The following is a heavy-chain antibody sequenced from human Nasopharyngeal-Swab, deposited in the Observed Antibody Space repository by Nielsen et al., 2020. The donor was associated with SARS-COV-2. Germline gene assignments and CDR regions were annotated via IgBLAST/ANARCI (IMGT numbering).Heavy chain of an antibody. J-gene: IGHJ4*02. CDR3: ARPSLYGDRMNYFDY. D-gene: IGHD4-17*01. CDR1: GYTFTSYG. Sequence: SVKVSCKASGYTFTSYGISWVRQAPGQGLDWMGWISAYNGNTNYVQKLQGRVTMTTDTSTSTAYMELRSLRSDDTAVYYCARPSLYGDRMNYFDYWGQGTLVTVSS. CDR2: ISAYNGNT. V-gene: IGHV1-18*01.